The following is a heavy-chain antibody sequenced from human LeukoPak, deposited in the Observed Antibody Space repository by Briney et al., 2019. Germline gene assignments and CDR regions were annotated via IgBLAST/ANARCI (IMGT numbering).Heavy chain of an antibody. Sequence: PGGSLRLSCAASGFTFSSYGMHWVRQAPGKGLEWVAFIRYDGSNKYYADSVKGRFTISRDNSKNTLYLQMNSLRAEDTAVYYCAKGSHSRIAVAGNNYYYYMDVWGKGTTVTISS. CDR3: AKGSHSRIAVAGNNYYYYMDV. J-gene: IGHJ6*03. D-gene: IGHD6-19*01. CDR2: IRYDGSNK. CDR1: GFTFSSYG. V-gene: IGHV3-30*02.